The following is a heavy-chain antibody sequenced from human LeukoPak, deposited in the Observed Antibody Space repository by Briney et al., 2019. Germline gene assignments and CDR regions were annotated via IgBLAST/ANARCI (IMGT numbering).Heavy chain of an antibody. D-gene: IGHD6-19*01. CDR2: INPSGGST. CDR1: GYTFTSYY. CDR3: ARAVAVVGSGYNWFDP. V-gene: IGHV1-46*01. J-gene: IGHJ5*02. Sequence: GASVKVSCKASGYTFTSYYMHWVRQAPGQGLEWMGIINPSGGSTTYAQKFQGRFTMTGDTSTSTVYMELSSLRSEDTALYYCARAVAVVGSGYNWFDPWGQGTLVTVSS.